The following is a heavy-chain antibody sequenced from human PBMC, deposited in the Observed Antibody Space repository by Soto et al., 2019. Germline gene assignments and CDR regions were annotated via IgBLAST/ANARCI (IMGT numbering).Heavy chain of an antibody. CDR1: GGSISSYY. CDR2: IYYSGST. CDR3: ARVSNGDYDYYYYMDV. V-gene: IGHV4-59*01. D-gene: IGHD4-17*01. J-gene: IGHJ6*03. Sequence: SETLSLTCTVSGGSISSYYWSWIRQPPGKGLEWIGYIYYSGSTNYNPSLKSRVTISVDTSKNQFSLKLSSVTAADTAVYYCARVSNGDYDYYYYMDVWGKGTTVTVSS.